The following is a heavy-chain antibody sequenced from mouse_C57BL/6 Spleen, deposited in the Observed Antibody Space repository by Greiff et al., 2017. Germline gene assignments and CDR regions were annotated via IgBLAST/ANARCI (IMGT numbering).Heavy chain of an antibody. CDR3: ARTPYYGSSHYAMDY. V-gene: IGHV2-9-1*01. CDR2: IWTGGGT. D-gene: IGHD1-1*01. CDR1: GFSLTSYA. J-gene: IGHJ4*01. Sequence: VQLQQSGPGLVAPSQSLSITCTVSGFSLTSYAISWVRQPPGKGLEWLGVIWTGGGTNYNSALKSRLSISKDNSKSQVFLKMNSLQTDDTARYYCARTPYYGSSHYAMDYWGQGTSVTVSS.